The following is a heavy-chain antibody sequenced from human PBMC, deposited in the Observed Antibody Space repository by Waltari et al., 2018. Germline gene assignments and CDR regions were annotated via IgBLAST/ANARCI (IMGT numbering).Heavy chain of an antibody. D-gene: IGHD5-18*01. CDR2: IIPIFGTA. Sequence: QVQLVQSGAEVKKSGSSVKVSCQASGATFSSYPISLVRQPTGQGIEWMGGIIPIFGTANYAQKFQGRVTITADESTSTAYMELSSLRSEDTAVYYCARAASGYSYGGYYYYGMDVWGQGTTVTVSS. CDR1: GATFSSYP. J-gene: IGHJ6*02. CDR3: ARAASGYSYGGYYYYGMDV. V-gene: IGHV1-69*12.